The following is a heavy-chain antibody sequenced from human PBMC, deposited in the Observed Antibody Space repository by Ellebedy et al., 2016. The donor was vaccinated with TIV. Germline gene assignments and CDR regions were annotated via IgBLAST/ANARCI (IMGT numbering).Heavy chain of an antibody. Sequence: AASVKVSCKASGGTFSSYAISWVRQAPGQGLEWMGGIIPIFGTANYAQKFQGRVTITADESTSTAYMELSSLRSEDTAVYYCARRRTERFGELLAPYYYYYGMDVWGQGTTVTVSS. D-gene: IGHD3-10*01. V-gene: IGHV1-69*13. CDR3: ARRRTERFGELLAPYYYYYGMDV. CDR1: GGTFSSYA. J-gene: IGHJ6*02. CDR2: IIPIFGTA.